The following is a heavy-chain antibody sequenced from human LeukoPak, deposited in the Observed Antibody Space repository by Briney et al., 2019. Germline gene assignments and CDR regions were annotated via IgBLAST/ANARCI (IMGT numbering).Heavy chain of an antibody. Sequence: PSETLSLTCTVSGGSITSYYWSWIRQPPGKGLEWIGSIYYSGSTYYNPSLKSRVTISVDTSKNQFSLKLSSVTAADTAVYYCARGVLLWFGELLPFDYWGQGTLVTVSS. V-gene: IGHV4-59*12. CDR2: IYYSGST. CDR3: ARGVLLWFGELLPFDY. D-gene: IGHD3-10*01. J-gene: IGHJ4*02. CDR1: GGSITSYY.